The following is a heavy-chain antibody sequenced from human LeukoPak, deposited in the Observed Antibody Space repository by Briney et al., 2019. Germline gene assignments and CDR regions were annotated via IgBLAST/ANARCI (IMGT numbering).Heavy chain of an antibody. Sequence: GGSLRLSCAASGFTFSSYAMSWVRQAPGRGLEWVSAISGSGGSTYYADSVKGRFTISRDNSKNTLYLQMNSLRAEDTAVYYCAKVLGGSGSLFDYWGQGTLVTVSS. J-gene: IGHJ4*02. V-gene: IGHV3-23*01. D-gene: IGHD3-10*01. CDR2: ISGSGGST. CDR3: AKVLGGSGSLFDY. CDR1: GFTFSSYA.